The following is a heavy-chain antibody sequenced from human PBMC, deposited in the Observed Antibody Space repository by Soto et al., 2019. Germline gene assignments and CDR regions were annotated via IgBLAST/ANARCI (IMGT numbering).Heavy chain of an antibody. CDR1: GGSFSGYY. V-gene: IGHV4-34*01. J-gene: IGHJ1*01. D-gene: IGHD2-8*01. CDR3: ARNTGLRYYLAY. CDR2: INHSGST. Sequence: SETLSLTCAVYGGSFSGYYWSWIRQSPGKGPEWIAEINHSGSTNYNPSLKSRITISVDTSKNQFSLKLSSVTAADTAVYYCARNTGLRYYLAYWGQGMLVTVSS.